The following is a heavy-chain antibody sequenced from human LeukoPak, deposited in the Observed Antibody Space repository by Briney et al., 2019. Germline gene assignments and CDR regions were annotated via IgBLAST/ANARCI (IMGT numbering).Heavy chain of an antibody. Sequence: GGSLRLSCAASGFTFSSFEMNWVRQAPGKGLEWVSYISSFGSTIYYADSVKGRFTVSRDNAKNSLCLQMNSLRAEDTAVYYCARDRWELRGEFVYWGQGTLVTVSS. CDR3: ARDRWELRGEFVY. CDR1: GFTFSSFE. V-gene: IGHV3-48*03. CDR2: ISSFGSTI. D-gene: IGHD1-26*01. J-gene: IGHJ4*02.